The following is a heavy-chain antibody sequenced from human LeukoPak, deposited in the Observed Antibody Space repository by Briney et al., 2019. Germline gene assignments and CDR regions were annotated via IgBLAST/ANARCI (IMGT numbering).Heavy chain of an antibody. J-gene: IGHJ6*02. CDR3: ARNLLLWFGERYYGMDV. V-gene: IGHV4-59*01. CDR1: GGSISSYY. D-gene: IGHD3-10*01. Sequence: SETLSLTCTVSGGSISSYYWSWIGQPPGKGLEWIWYIYYSGSTNYNPSLKSRVTISVDTSKNQFSLKLSSVTAADTAVYYCARNLLLWFGERYYGMDVWGQGTTVTVSS. CDR2: IYYSGST.